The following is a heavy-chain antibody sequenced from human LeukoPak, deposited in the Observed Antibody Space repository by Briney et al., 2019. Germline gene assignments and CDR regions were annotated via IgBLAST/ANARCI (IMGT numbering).Heavy chain of an antibody. CDR1: GFTFSSYS. CDR3: AREMYDQIWYFDL. V-gene: IGHV3-21*01. CDR2: ISSSGLYI. D-gene: IGHD2-8*01. J-gene: IGHJ2*01. Sequence: GGSLRLSCAASGFTFSSYSMNWVRQAPGKGLEWISSISSSGLYIYYVDSVEGRFTISRDNAKNSLYLQMNSLRAEDTAVYYRAREMYDQIWYFDLWGRGTLVTVSS.